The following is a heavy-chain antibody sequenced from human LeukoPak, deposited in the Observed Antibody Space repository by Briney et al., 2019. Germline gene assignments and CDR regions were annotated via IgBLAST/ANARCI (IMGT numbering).Heavy chain of an antibody. CDR1: GYTFTSYG. V-gene: IGHV1-18*01. Sequence: GASVTVSCKASGYTFTSYGISWVRQAPGQGLEWMGWISAYNGNTNYAQKLQGRVTITTDTSTSTAYMELRRLRSDDTAVYYCAXPRKGDYFDYWGQGTLVTVSS. CDR3: AXPRKGDYFDY. J-gene: IGHJ4*02. CDR2: ISAYNGNT.